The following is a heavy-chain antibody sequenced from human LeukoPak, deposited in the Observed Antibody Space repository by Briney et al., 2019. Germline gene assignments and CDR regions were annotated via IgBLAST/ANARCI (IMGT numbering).Heavy chain of an antibody. V-gene: IGHV3-21*01. Sequence: GGSLRLSCAPSGFTMSAYTMNWVRQAPGEGLDWVASISSDSRYILNADSLKGRFTISRDNAKNSLYLQMNSLRAEDTALYYCARGPNGAFDIWGQGTMVTVSS. J-gene: IGHJ3*02. CDR2: ISSDSRYI. D-gene: IGHD4/OR15-4a*01. CDR1: GFTMSAYT. CDR3: ARGPNGAFDI.